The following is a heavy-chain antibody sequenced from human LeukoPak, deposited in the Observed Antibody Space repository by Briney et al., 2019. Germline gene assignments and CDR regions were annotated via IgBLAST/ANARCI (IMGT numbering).Heavy chain of an antibody. V-gene: IGHV5-51*01. CDR2: IFPRDSDT. CDR3: ARRGLWGFGELSAFDF. J-gene: IGHJ4*02. Sequence: GVSLQISCKASGYRFTSQWIGWVRQMPGKGLEWMGLIFPRDSDTRYSQSFQGQVTISVDKSISTAYLQWNSLKASDTAMYFCARRGLWGFGELSAFDFWGQGTLVTVSS. D-gene: IGHD3-10*01. CDR1: GYRFTSQW.